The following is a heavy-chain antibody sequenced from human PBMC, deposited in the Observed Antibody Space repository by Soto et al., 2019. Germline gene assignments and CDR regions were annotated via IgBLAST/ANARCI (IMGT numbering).Heavy chain of an antibody. CDR2: ISTTSSSI. CDR3: ARKGVAFDY. D-gene: IGHD3-3*01. V-gene: IGHV3-48*02. J-gene: IGHJ4*02. CDR1: GFPFSIYS. Sequence: GGSLRLSCAASGFPFSIYSMNLVRQAPGKGLEWISYISTTSSSIYYADSVKGRFTISRDNAKNSLFLQMNSLRDEDTAVYYCARKGVAFDYWGQGALVTVSS.